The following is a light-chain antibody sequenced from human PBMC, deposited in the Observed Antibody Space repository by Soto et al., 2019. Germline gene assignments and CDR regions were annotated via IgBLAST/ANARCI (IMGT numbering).Light chain of an antibody. CDR2: AAS. V-gene: IGKV1-27*01. CDR3: QKYDSAPLT. CDR1: QDITNY. J-gene: IGKJ3*01. Sequence: DIQMTQSPSSLSASVGDRVTITCRASQDITNYLAWYQQKPGKVPKLLIYAASTLQSGVPSRFSGSGAGTDFTLTISSLQPEDVETYYCQKYDSAPLTFGPGTKVDIK.